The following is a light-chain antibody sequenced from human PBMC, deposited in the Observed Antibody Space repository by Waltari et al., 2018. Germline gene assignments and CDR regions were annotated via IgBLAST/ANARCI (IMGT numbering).Light chain of an antibody. CDR3: CSYAGTYTHVV. CDR2: DVN. CDR1: SSDVGGYNY. J-gene: IGLJ2*01. V-gene: IGLV2-11*01. Sequence: QSALTQPRSVSGSPGQSVTISCTGTSSDVGGYNYVSWYQQHPGKAPKLMIYDVNKRPSGCPDRSSGSKSGNTACLTLSGLQAEDEADYYCCSYAGTYTHVVFGGGTKLTVL.